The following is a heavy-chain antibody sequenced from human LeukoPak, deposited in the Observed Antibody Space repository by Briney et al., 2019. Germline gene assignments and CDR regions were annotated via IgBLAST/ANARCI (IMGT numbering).Heavy chain of an antibody. D-gene: IGHD3-22*01. CDR1: GYTFINHA. Sequence: ASVKVSCKASGYTFINHAMNWVRQAPGQGLEWMGWINTNAGNPTYAQVFTGRFVFSLDTSVSTAYLEISSLKAEDTAVYYCARGEWLLQDWGQGTLVTVSS. V-gene: IGHV7-4-1*02. CDR2: INTNAGNP. J-gene: IGHJ4*02. CDR3: ARGEWLLQD.